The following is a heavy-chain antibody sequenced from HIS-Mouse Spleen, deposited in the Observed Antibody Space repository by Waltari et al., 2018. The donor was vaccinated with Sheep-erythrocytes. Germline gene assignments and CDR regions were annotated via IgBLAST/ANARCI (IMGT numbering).Heavy chain of an antibody. Sequence: QAQLVQSGAEVKKPGSSVKVSCKASGGTFSSYAISWVRQAPGQGLEWMGRIIPIRGIAKDAQKFQGRVTITADKSTSTAYMELSSLRSEDTAVYYCAQTGATTPHFDYWGQGTLVTVSS. V-gene: IGHV1-69*04. J-gene: IGHJ4*02. CDR2: IIPIRGIA. CDR3: AQTGATTPHFDY. CDR1: GGTFSSYA. D-gene: IGHD1-26*01.